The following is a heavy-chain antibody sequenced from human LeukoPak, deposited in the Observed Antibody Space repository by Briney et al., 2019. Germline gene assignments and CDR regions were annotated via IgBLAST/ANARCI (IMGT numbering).Heavy chain of an antibody. D-gene: IGHD1-14*01. V-gene: IGHV3-30*03. J-gene: IGHJ5*02. Sequence: PGGSLRLSCAASGFMFSDYALHWVRQAPGKGLEWVAVISYDGVNIYYADSVKGRFTISRDNFRNMLYLEMNSLGAEDTALYYCTRAWGTEQTGDFMPASWGQGTLVTVSS. CDR2: ISYDGVNI. CDR3: TRAWGTEQTGDFMPAS. CDR1: GFMFSDYA.